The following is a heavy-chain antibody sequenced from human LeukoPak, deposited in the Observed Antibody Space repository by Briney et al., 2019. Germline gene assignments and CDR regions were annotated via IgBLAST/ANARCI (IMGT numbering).Heavy chain of an antibody. CDR1: GGSFSGYS. CDR3: AKKKVDVMGNQYYYYYGLDV. D-gene: IGHD3-16*01. V-gene: IGHV4-34*01. J-gene: IGHJ6*02. Sequence: PSETLSLTCAVYGGSFSGYSLTWIRQPPGKGLEGIGEINHSGINHFNPSLKSRVTISADTSKKQVFLNLSSVTAADTAVYYCAKKKVDVMGNQYYYYYGLDVWGQGITVTVSS. CDR2: INHSGIN.